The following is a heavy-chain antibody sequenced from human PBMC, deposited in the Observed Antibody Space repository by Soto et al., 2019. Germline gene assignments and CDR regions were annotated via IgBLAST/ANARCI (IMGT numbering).Heavy chain of an antibody. CDR3: ARKVLGSTSRPDWWYFDL. J-gene: IGHJ2*01. CDR1: GFTFINYA. D-gene: IGHD2-2*01. Sequence: EVQLLESGGGLVQPGGSLRLSCVGSGFTFINYAMNWVRQTPGKGLEWVSTISGGGDRTFEADTVKGRFTISRDNSKNTVNLQMNSLRADDTAVYYCARKVLGSTSRPDWWYFDLWGRGTLVTVSS. V-gene: IGHV3-23*01. CDR2: ISGGGDRT.